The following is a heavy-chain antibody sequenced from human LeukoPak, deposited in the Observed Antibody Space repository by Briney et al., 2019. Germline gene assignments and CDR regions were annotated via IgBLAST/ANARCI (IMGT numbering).Heavy chain of an antibody. V-gene: IGHV3-30*18. J-gene: IGHJ3*01. CDR3: AKPRDIDSWAFDV. CDR1: GFTFNNHD. D-gene: IGHD2-15*01. CDR2: ISYDGRNK. Sequence: AGSLRLSCAASGFTFNNHDMHWVRQAPGKGLEWVAGISYDGRNKYYADSVKGRFTISRDNSKNTLNLQMNSLRTEDTAVYYCAKPRDIDSWAFDVWGQGTMVTVS.